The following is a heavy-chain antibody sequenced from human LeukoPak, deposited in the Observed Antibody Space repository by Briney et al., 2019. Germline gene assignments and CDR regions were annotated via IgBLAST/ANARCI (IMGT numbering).Heavy chain of an antibody. Sequence: GRSLRLSCEASAFIFSGHWLNWVRQTPGKGLEWVASIKEDGSERQYVDSVKGRFSISRDNTKGSLFLQLNSLRAEDTAVYYCASTQRPWELLVAGAFDIWGQGTMVTVSS. CDR3: ASTQRPWELLVAGAFDI. CDR2: IKEDGSER. CDR1: AFIFSGHW. D-gene: IGHD1-26*01. J-gene: IGHJ3*02. V-gene: IGHV3-7*03.